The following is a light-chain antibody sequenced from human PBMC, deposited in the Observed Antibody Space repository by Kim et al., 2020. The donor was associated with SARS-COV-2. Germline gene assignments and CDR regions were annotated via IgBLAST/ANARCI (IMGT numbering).Light chain of an antibody. CDR1: SSNIGAGYD. V-gene: IGLV1-40*01. J-gene: IGLJ3*02. CDR3: QSYDSSLGGWV. Sequence: RVTISCTGRSSNIGAGYDVHWYQQLPGTAPKLLIYGNSNRPSGVPDRFSGSKSGTSASLAITGLQAEDEADYYCQSYDSSLGGWVFGGGTKLTVL. CDR2: GNS.